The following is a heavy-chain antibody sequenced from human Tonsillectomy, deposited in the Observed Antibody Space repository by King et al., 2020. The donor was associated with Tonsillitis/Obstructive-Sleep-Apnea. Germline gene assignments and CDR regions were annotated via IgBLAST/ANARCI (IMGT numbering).Heavy chain of an antibody. V-gene: IGHV5-51*01. CDR2: IYPGDSDT. Sequence: VQLVESGAEVKKPGESLKISCKGSGYRFTTYWIGWVRQMPGKGLEWMGIIYPGDSDTRYSPSFQGQVSISADKSISTAYLQWSSLKASDTAMYYCARHVGDTSGYYSALDYWGQGPLVTVSS. CDR1: GYRFTTYW. J-gene: IGHJ4*02. D-gene: IGHD3-22*01. CDR3: ARHVGDTSGYYSALDY.